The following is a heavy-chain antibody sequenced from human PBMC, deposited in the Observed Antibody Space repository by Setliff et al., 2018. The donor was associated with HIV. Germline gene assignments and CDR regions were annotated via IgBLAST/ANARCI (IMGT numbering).Heavy chain of an antibody. CDR3: AREGDGIDF. CDR1: GGFIKNSNYY. J-gene: IGHJ4*02. D-gene: IGHD2-21*02. Sequence: TLSLTCTVYGGFIKNSNYYWGWIRQPPGKGLEWIGNIHYSGNTYHNPSLKSRVTISVEASKNQISLKLTAVTAADSAVYYCAREGDGIDFWGQGTLVTVSS. CDR2: IHYSGNT. V-gene: IGHV4-39*02.